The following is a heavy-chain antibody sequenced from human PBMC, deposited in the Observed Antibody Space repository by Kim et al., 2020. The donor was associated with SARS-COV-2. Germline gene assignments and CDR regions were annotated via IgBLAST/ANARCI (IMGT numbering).Heavy chain of an antibody. V-gene: IGHV6-1*01. Sequence: WYNDYAVSVKSRITINPDTSKNQFSLQLNSVTPEDTAVYYCARGDRTFDIWGQGTMVTVSS. D-gene: IGHD3-16*01. CDR3: ARGDRTFDI. J-gene: IGHJ3*02. CDR2: WYN.